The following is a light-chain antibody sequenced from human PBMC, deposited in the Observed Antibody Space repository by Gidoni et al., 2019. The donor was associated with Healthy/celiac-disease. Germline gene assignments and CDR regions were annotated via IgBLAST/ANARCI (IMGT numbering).Light chain of an antibody. CDR2: GAS. V-gene: IGKV3-15*01. CDR1: QSVSSN. Sequence: EIVMTQSPATLSVSPGERATLSCRASQSVSSNLAWYQQKPGQAPRLLIYGASTRATGIPARFSGSGSGTEFTLTISSLQSEVCAVYYCQQYNNWPPWTFGQGTKVEIK. CDR3: QQYNNWPPWT. J-gene: IGKJ1*01.